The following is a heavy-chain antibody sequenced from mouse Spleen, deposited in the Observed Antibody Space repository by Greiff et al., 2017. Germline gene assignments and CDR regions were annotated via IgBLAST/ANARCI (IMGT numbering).Heavy chain of an antibody. CDR2: INPSTGGT. CDR3: ARRDYPYAMDY. D-gene: IGHD5-5*01. Sequence: VQLQQSGPELVKPGASVKISCKASGYSFTGYYMNWVKQSPEKSLEWIGEINPSTGGTTYNQKFKAKATLTVDKSSSTAYMQLKSLTSEDSAVYYCARRDYPYAMDYWGQGTSVTVSS. J-gene: IGHJ4*01. CDR1: GYSFTGYY. V-gene: IGHV1-42*01.